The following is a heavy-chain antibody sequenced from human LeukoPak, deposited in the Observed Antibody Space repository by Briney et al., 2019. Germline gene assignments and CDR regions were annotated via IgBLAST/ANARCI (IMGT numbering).Heavy chain of an antibody. CDR1: GFTFSSYG. CDR3: AKEVYSYGQRPDFYYYYYGMDV. Sequence: GRSLRLYCAASGFTFSSYGMHWVRQAPGKGLEWVAVISYDGSNKYYADSVKGRFTISRDNSKNTLYLQMNSLRAEDTAVYYCAKEVYSYGQRPDFYYYYYGMDVWGQGTTVTVSS. D-gene: IGHD5-18*01. CDR2: ISYDGSNK. J-gene: IGHJ6*02. V-gene: IGHV3-30*18.